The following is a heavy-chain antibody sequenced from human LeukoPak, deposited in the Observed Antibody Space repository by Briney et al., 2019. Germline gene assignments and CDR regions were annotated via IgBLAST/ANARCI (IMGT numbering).Heavy chain of an antibody. D-gene: IGHD4-17*01. Sequence: PSETLSLTCTVSGGSISSYFWTWIRQPAGKGLEWIGRIHTTGSTNYDPSLKSRVTMSVDTSTNHFSLKLSSVTAADTAVYYCAREAQGDYSKSFEYWGQGTLVTVSS. CDR1: GGSISSYF. CDR3: AREAQGDYSKSFEY. J-gene: IGHJ4*02. V-gene: IGHV4-4*07. CDR2: IHTTGST.